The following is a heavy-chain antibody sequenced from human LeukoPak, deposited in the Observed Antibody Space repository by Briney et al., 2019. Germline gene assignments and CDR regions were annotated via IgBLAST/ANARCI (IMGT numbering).Heavy chain of an antibody. CDR2: IKQDGSEK. J-gene: IGHJ6*03. Sequence: EPGGSLRLSCAASGFTFSNYWMNWVRQAPGKGLEWVANIKQDGSEKYYVDSVKGRFTISRDNAKNSLYLQMNSLRADDTAVYYCARSLRVRGVPDYMDFWGKGTTVIISS. CDR1: GFTFSNYW. CDR3: ARSLRVRGVPDYMDF. D-gene: IGHD3-10*01. V-gene: IGHV3-7*03.